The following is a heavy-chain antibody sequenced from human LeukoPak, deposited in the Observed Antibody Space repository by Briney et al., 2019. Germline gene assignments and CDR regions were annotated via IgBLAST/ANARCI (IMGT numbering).Heavy chain of an antibody. V-gene: IGHV1-3*01. CDR2: INAGNGNT. J-gene: IGHJ5*02. CDR3: ARDKSIAAQRSQFDP. CDR1: GYTFTSHA. D-gene: IGHD6-6*01. Sequence: GASVKVSCKASGYTFTSHAMHWVRQAPGQRLEWMGWINAGNGNTKYSQKFQGRVTITRDTSASTAYMELSSLRSEDTAVYYCARDKSIAAQRSQFDPWGQGTLVTVSS.